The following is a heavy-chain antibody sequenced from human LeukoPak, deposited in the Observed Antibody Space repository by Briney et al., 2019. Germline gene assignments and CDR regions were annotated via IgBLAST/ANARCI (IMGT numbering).Heavy chain of an antibody. CDR3: AKGDCSCCSCYFDY. Sequence: GGSLRLSCAASGFTLSNHPMYWVRQAPGKGLEWVSSLSDTGDSTHYADSVKGRFTISRDSARSALYLQMNSLSAEDTAVYYCAKGDCSCCSCYFDYWGQGSQVTVSS. CDR1: GFTLSNHP. CDR2: LSDTGDST. V-gene: IGHV3-23*01. J-gene: IGHJ4*02. D-gene: IGHD2-15*01.